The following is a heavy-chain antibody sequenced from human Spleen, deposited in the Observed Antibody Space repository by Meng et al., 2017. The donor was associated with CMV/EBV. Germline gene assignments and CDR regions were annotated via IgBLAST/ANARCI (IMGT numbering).Heavy chain of an antibody. D-gene: IGHD6-19*01. J-gene: IGHJ6*02. CDR3: ARELAVAGTYYYYGMDV. CDR2: ISSGGGST. Sequence: GESLKISCAASAFSFSSYGMHWVRQGPGRGLEWVSVISSGGGSTYYADSVKGRFTISRDNAKNSLYLQMNSLRAEDTAVYYCARELAVAGTYYYYGMDVWGQGTTVTVSS. CDR1: AFSFSSYG. V-gene: IGHV3-48*03.